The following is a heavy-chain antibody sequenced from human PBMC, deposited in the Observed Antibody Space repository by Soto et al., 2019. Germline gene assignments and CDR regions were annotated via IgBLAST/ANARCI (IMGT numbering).Heavy chain of an antibody. CDR2: IYYSGST. J-gene: IGHJ5*02. V-gene: IGHV4-39*01. D-gene: IGHD6-13*01. CDR3: ASPIEGIAARNGGFDP. CDR1: GGSISSSSYY. Sequence: QLQLQESGPGLVKPSETLSLTCTVSGGSISSSSYYWGWIRQPPGKGLEWIGSIYYSGSTYYNPSLKSRVSKSVDTSKRQFSRKLGSVTAADTAVYYCASPIEGIAARNGGFDPRGQGTLVTVSS.